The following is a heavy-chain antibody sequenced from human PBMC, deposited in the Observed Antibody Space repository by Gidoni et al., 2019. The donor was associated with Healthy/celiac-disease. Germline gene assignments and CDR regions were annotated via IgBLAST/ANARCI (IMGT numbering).Heavy chain of an antibody. J-gene: IGHJ6*02. V-gene: IGHV4-34*01. D-gene: IGHD5-12*01. CDR3: ARGTRGYSGYDYGGYYYYGMDV. Sequence: QVQLQQWGAGLLQPSATLSLTCAAYGGSFSGYYCTWPRQPPGKGLEWIGEINHSGSTNYNPSLKSRVTISVDTSKNQFSLKLSSVTAADTAVYYCARGTRGYSGYDYGGYYYYGMDVWGQGTTVTVSS. CDR1: GGSFSGYY. CDR2: INHSGST.